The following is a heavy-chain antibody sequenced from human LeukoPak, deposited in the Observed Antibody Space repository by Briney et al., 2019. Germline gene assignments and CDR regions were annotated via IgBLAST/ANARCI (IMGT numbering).Heavy chain of an antibody. Sequence: SETLSLTCAVYGGSFSGYYWSWIRQPPGKGLEWIGEINHGGSTNYNPSLKSRVTISVDTSKNQFSLKLSSVTAADTAVYYCARAGEFGVIDYWGQGTLVTVSS. J-gene: IGHJ4*02. V-gene: IGHV4-34*01. CDR3: ARAGEFGVIDY. CDR2: INHGGST. D-gene: IGHD3-10*01. CDR1: GGSFSGYY.